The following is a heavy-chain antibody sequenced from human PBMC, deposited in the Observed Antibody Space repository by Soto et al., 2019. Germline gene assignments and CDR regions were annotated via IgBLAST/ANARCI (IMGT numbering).Heavy chain of an antibody. J-gene: IGHJ6*03. CDR1: GFTFSSYS. CDR2: ISSSSSTI. V-gene: IGHV3-48*01. D-gene: IGHD6-6*01. CDR3: ARDTARPKGYYYYYMDV. Sequence: GGSLRLSCAASGFTFSSYSMNWVRQAPGKGLEWVSYISSSSSTIYYADSVKGRFTISRDNAKNSLYLQMNSLRAEDTAVYYCARDTARPKGYYYYYMDVWGKGTTVTVSS.